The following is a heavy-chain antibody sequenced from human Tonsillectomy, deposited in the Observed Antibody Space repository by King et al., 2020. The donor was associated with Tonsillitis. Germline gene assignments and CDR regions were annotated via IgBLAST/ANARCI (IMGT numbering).Heavy chain of an antibody. CDR3: AREGPGTPSAFDF. D-gene: IGHD1-1*01. J-gene: IGHJ3*01. CDR2: IYHSGST. Sequence: QLQESGSGLVKPSQTLSLTCAVSGGSISSGGYSWSWIRQPPGKGLQWIGDIYHSGSTYYNPSLKSRVAISVDRSKNQFSLKLSSVTAADTAVYFCAREGPGTPSAFDFWGPGTMVTVSS. V-gene: IGHV4-30-2*01. CDR1: GGSISSGGYS.